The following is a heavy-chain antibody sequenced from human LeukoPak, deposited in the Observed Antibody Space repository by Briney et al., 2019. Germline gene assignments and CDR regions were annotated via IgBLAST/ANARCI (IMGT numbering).Heavy chain of an antibody. V-gene: IGHV3-21*01. CDR3: ARDQMRPNYDFWSGPWGRAYYFDY. CDR1: GFTFSSYS. Sequence: PGGPLRLSCAASGFTFSSYSMNWARHAPGKGLEWVSSISSSSSYIYYADSVKGRFTISRDNAKNSLYLQVNSLRAEDTAVYYCARDQMRPNYDFWSGPWGRAYYFDYWGQGTLVTVSS. J-gene: IGHJ4*02. D-gene: IGHD3-3*01. CDR2: ISSSSSYI.